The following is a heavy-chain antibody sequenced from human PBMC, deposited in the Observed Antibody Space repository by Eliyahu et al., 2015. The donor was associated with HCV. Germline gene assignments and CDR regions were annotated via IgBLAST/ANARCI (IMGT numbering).Heavy chain of an antibody. Sequence: QVQLVESGGGVVQPGRSVRXSCAASGFPFRSFGMHWVRQGPGKGLEWVADISHDGSNQNYADSVKGRFTISRDNSKNTLYLQMNSLRAEDTAIYYCAKDYYGSILINYXDYWGQGTLVTVSS. J-gene: IGHJ4*02. D-gene: IGHD3-10*01. CDR3: AKDYYGSILINYXDY. CDR2: ISHDGSNQ. CDR1: GFPFRSFG. V-gene: IGHV3-30*18.